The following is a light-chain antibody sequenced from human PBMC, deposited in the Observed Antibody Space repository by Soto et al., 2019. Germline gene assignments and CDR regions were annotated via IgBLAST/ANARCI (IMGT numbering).Light chain of an antibody. CDR1: QSVSNNY. V-gene: IGKV3-20*01. CDR2: GAS. J-gene: IGKJ1*01. Sequence: EIVLLQSPGTLSLSPGARSPLSRRASQSVSNNYLAWYQQNPGQDPRLLIYGASNRATGIPDRFSGSGSGTDFTLTISRLEPEDFAVYYCKQYGSSGTVGHGNKVAIK. CDR3: KQYGSSGT.